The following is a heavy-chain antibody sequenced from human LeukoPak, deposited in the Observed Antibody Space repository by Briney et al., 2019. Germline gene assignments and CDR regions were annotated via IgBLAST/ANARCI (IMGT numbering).Heavy chain of an antibody. D-gene: IGHD3-10*01. Sequence: SETLSLTCTVSGGSISTDYWTWVRQPGWKGLEWIGLIYTSASTKYNPSLKSRVTISLDTSRNQFSLRLTSVTAADTAVYYCASDFGYWGQGTLVTVSS. V-gene: IGHV4-4*07. CDR3: ASDFGY. CDR1: GGSISTDY. J-gene: IGHJ4*02. CDR2: IYTSAST.